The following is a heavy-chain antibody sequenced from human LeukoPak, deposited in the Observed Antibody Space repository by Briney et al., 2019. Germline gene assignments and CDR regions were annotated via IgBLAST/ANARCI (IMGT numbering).Heavy chain of an antibody. Sequence: SETLSLTCAVYGGSFSGYYWSWIRQPPGKGLEWIGEINHSGSTNYNPSLKSRVTISVDTSKNQFSLKLSSVTAADTAVYYCARESHGMDVWGQGTTVTVSS. CDR2: INHSGST. CDR1: GGSFSGYY. J-gene: IGHJ6*02. V-gene: IGHV4-34*01. CDR3: ARESHGMDV.